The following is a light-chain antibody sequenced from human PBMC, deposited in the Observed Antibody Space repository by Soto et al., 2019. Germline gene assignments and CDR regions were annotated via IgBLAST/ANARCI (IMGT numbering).Light chain of an antibody. J-gene: IGKJ1*01. CDR1: QSVSSN. Sequence: EIVMTQSPATLSLSPGERATLSCRASQSVSSNLAWYQQKPGQAPRLLIYGASTRATGIPARFSGSGSGTEFTLTISSLQSSDFEVYYCQQYNNWWTFGQGTKVEIK. CDR3: QQYNNWWT. V-gene: IGKV3-15*01. CDR2: GAS.